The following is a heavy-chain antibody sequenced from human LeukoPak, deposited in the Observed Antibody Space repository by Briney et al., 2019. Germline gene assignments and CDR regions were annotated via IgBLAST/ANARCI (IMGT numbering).Heavy chain of an antibody. D-gene: IGHD3-10*01. CDR2: IKQDGSEK. CDR3: ARVSYGFFDY. V-gene: IGHV3-7*01. CDR1: GFTFSRYW. Sequence: GGSLRLSCAASGFTFSRYWMSWVRQAPGKGLEWVANIKQDGSEKYYVDSVKGRFTISRDNAKNSLYLQMNSLRAEDTAVYYCARVSYGFFDYWGQGTLVTVSS. J-gene: IGHJ4*02.